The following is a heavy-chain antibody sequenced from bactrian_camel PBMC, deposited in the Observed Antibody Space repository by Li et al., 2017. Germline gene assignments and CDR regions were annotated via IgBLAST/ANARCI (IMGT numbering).Heavy chain of an antibody. Sequence: HVQLVESGGGSVQAGGSLTLSCAVSGNRLNRMCVGWFRQIPGKEREGVGHIDNDGRATYAESVKGRFTISQDNAKNTLTLQMNSLKPEDTGMYYCAADVCYGSSWGFVYNYFGQGTQVTVS. CDR2: IDNDGRA. CDR3: AADVCYGSSWGFVYNY. V-gene: IGHV3S53*01. J-gene: IGHJ4*01. CDR1: GNRLNRMC. D-gene: IGHD3*01.